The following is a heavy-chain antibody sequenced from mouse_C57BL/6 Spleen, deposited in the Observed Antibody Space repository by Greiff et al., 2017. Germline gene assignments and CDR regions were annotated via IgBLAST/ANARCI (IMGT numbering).Heavy chain of an antibody. CDR2: INPSTGGT. J-gene: IGHJ2*01. Sequence: VQLQQSGPELVKPGASVKISCKASGYSFTGYYMNWVKQSPEKSLEWIGEINPSTGGTTYNQKFKAKATLTVDKSSSTAYMQLKSLTSEDSAVYYGARRDYYGSFDYWGQGTTLTVAS. D-gene: IGHD1-1*01. V-gene: IGHV1-42*01. CDR1: GYSFTGYY. CDR3: ARRDYYGSFDY.